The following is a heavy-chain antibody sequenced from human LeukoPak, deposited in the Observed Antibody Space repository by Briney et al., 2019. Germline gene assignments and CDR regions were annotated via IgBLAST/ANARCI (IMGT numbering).Heavy chain of an antibody. V-gene: IGHV3-9*01. Sequence: GRSLRLSCAASGFTFDDYAMHWVRQAPGKGLEWVSGISWNSGSIGYADSVKGRFTISRDNAKNSLYLQMNSLRAEDTALHYCAKVLAYTSAAYDYWGQGTLVTVSS. CDR3: AKVLAYTSAAYDY. D-gene: IGHD3-16*01. CDR1: GFTFDDYA. CDR2: ISWNSGSI. J-gene: IGHJ4*02.